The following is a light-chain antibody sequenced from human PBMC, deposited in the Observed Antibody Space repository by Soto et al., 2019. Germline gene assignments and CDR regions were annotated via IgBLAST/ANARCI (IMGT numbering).Light chain of an antibody. V-gene: IGKV3-20*01. CDR1: QSISSN. CDR2: GAS. CDR3: QQYGSSLL. Sequence: TVLTQSPGTLSVSPGQRATLSCRASQSISSNLAWYQQKPGQAPRLLIYGASSRATGIPDRFSGSGSGTDFTLTISRLEPEDFAVYYCQQYGSSLLFGQGTKVDIK. J-gene: IGKJ1*01.